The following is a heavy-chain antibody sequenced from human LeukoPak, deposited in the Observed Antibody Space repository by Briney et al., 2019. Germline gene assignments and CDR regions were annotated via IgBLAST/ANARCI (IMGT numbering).Heavy chain of an antibody. J-gene: IGHJ3*02. D-gene: IGHD5-18*01. V-gene: IGHV4-34*01. CDR2: INHSGST. Sequence: SETLSLTCAVYGGSFSGYYWSWIRQPPGKGLERIGEINHSGSTNYNPSLKSRVTISVDTSKNQFSLKLSSVTAADTAVYYCARGPRIQLWLEEVMGAFDIWGQGTMVTVSS. CDR1: GGSFSGYY. CDR3: ARGPRIQLWLEEVMGAFDI.